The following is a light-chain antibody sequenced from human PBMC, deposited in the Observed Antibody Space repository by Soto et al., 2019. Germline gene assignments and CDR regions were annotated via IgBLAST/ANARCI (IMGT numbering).Light chain of an antibody. CDR1: QSVSSY. J-gene: IGKJ1*01. CDR2: DAS. CDR3: QQRSNWPPET. Sequence: EVVLTQSPATPSLSPGERATLSCRASQSVSSYLAWYQQKPGQAPRLLIYDASNRATGIPARFSGSGSGTDFTLTISSLEPEDFAVYYCQQRSNWPPETFGQGTKV. V-gene: IGKV3-11*01.